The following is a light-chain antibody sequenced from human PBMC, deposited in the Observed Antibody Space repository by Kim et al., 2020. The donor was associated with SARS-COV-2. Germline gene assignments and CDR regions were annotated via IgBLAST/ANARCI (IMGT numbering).Light chain of an antibody. CDR1: KLGDKN. CDR2: QDT. Sequence: VSPGQTASITCSGDKLGDKNVCWYQQKPGQSPVLVIYQDTKRPSGIPERFSGSNSGNTATLTISGTQAMDEADYYCQAWDSSTKGVFGGGTQLTVL. J-gene: IGLJ3*02. CDR3: QAWDSSTKGV. V-gene: IGLV3-1*01.